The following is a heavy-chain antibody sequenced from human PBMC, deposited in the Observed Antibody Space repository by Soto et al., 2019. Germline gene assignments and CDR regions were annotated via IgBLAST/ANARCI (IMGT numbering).Heavy chain of an antibody. CDR3: ARYSSSSLYYYYGMDV. V-gene: IGHV5-10-1*01. Sequence: GESLKISGKGSGYSFTSYWISWVRQMPGKGLEWMGRIDPSDSYTNYSPSFQGHVTISADKSISTAYLQWSSLKASDTAMYYCARYSSSSLYYYYGMDVWGQGTTVTVSS. CDR1: GYSFTSYW. CDR2: IDPSDSYT. J-gene: IGHJ6*02. D-gene: IGHD6-6*01.